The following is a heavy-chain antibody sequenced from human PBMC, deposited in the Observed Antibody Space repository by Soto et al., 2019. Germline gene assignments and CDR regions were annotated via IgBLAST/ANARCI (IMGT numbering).Heavy chain of an antibody. CDR1: GYTFTGYY. D-gene: IGHD4-17*01. CDR3: ARDRSPVTTPWDAFDI. CDR2: INPNSGGT. Sequence: GASVKVSCKASGYTFTGYYMHWVRQTPGQGLEWMGWINPNSGGTNYAQKFQGWVTMTRDTSISTAYMELSRLRSDDTAVYYCARDRSPVTTPWDAFDIWGQGTMVTVSS. V-gene: IGHV1-2*04. J-gene: IGHJ3*02.